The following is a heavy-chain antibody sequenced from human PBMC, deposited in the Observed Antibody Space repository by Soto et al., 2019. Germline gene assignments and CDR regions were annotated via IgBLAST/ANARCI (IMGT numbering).Heavy chain of an antibody. D-gene: IGHD7-27*01. V-gene: IGHV1-8*01. Sequence: QVQLVQSVAEVKKPGASVKVSCKASVYTFTTYDINWVRQATGQGLEWIGWMSPQTGNTGYAQNFQGRVTMTRNPSISTAYMELSSLTSEDTAVYYCARVPPNWGFDRWGQGTLVPVSS. CDR2: MSPQTGNT. CDR1: VYTFTTYD. CDR3: ARVPPNWGFDR. J-gene: IGHJ4*02.